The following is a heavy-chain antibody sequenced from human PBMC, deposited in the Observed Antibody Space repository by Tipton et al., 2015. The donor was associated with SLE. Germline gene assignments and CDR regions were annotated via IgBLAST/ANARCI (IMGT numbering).Heavy chain of an antibody. J-gene: IGHJ5*02. CDR3: ARDPGDIVVVPAAARWFDP. Sequence: TLSLTCTVSGGSISSSSYYWGWIRQPPGKGLEWIGSIYYSGSTYYNPSLKSRVTISVDTSKNQFSLKLSSVTAADTAVYYCARDPGDIVVVPAAARWFDPWGQGTPVTVSS. D-gene: IGHD2-2*01. CDR1: GGSISSSSYY. CDR2: IYYSGST. V-gene: IGHV4-39*07.